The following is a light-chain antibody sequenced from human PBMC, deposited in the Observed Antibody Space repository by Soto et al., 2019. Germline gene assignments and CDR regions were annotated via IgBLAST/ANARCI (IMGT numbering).Light chain of an antibody. Sequence: QSALTQPASVSGSPGQSITISCTRSSSHVGSYDFVCWYQQHPGKAPKVLIYEVTKRPSGVSNRFSGSKSGNTASLTISGLQADDEADYYCCADAGSSRYVFGTGTKLTVL. CDR2: EVT. V-gene: IGLV2-23*02. CDR3: CADAGSSRYV. CDR1: SSHVGSYDF. J-gene: IGLJ1*01.